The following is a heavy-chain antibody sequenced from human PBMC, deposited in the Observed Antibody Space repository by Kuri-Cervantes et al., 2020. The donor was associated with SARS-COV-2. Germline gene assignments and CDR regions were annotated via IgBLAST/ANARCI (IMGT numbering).Heavy chain of an antibody. J-gene: IGHJ4*02. CDR1: GFTFSNYG. V-gene: IGHV3-23*01. Sequence: ETLSLTCAASGFTFSNYGMTWVRQAPGRGLEWVSAISGYGGSTLYADAVKGRFTISRDNSKNTLYLEMNSLRAEDTAVYYCARDYPLVDCWGQGSLVTVSS. CDR2: ISGYGGST. CDR3: ARDYPLVDC.